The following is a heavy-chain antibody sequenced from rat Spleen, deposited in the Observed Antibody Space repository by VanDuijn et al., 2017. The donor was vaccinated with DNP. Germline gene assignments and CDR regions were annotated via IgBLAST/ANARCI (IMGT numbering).Heavy chain of an antibody. J-gene: IGHJ2*01. CDR2: INIDGGKT. V-gene: IGHV5-58*01. D-gene: IGHD1-1*01. CDR1: GFPFSNYW. Sequence: EVQLVETGGGLVQPGRSLKLSCVVSGFPFSNYWMYLIRQAPGKGLEWVASINIDGGKTYYPDSVKGRFTISRDNAENTVYLQMDSLRSEDTATYYCARLGYSGYWGQGVMVTVSS. CDR3: ARLGYSGY.